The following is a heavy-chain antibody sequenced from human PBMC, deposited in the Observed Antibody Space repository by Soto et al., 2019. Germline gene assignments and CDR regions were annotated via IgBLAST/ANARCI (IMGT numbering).Heavy chain of an antibody. J-gene: IGHJ4*02. V-gene: IGHV1-18*04. D-gene: IGHD3-3*01. CDR3: AREGVRFFDCLPSSVHYFVS. CDR2: ISAYNGNT. Sequence: AVKACCKASGYTYTSYGISWGRQAPGQGLEWMGWISAYNGNTNYAQKLQGRVTMTTDTSTSTAYMELRSLRSDDTAVYYCAREGVRFFDCLPSSVHYFVSWGKGTPVYVHS. CDR1: GYTYTSYG.